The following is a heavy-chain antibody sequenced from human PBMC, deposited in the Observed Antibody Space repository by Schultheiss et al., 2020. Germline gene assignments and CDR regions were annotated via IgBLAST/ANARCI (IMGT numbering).Heavy chain of an antibody. J-gene: IGHJ6*02. CDR2: IWYDGSNK. D-gene: IGHD6-13*01. CDR1: GFTFSSYG. Sequence: GGSLRLSCAASGFTFSSYGMHWVRQAPGKGLEWVAVIWYDGSNKYYADSVKGRFTISRDNSKNTLYLQMNSLRAEDTAVYYCAKGSSGIATGMDVWGQGNTVTVSS. V-gene: IGHV3-33*06. CDR3: AKGSSGIATGMDV.